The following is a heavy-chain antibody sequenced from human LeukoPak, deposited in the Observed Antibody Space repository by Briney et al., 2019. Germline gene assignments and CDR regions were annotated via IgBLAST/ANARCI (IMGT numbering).Heavy chain of an antibody. V-gene: IGHV3-7*01. J-gene: IGHJ4*02. CDR1: GFTFSSYW. D-gene: IGHD5-18*01. CDR2: IKPDGSEK. CDR3: ARHLSGVTGYTYGRGIDY. Sequence: GGSLRLSCAASGFTFSSYWMSWVRQAPGKGLEWAANIKPDGSEKYYVDSVKGRFTISRDNAKKSMYLQMNSLRAEDTAVYYCARHLSGVTGYTYGRGIDYWGQGTLVTVSS.